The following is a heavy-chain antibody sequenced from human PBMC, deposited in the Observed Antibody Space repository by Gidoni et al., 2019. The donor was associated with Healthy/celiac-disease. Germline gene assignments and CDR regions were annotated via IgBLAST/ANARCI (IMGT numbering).Heavy chain of an antibody. Sequence: EVQLVESGGGLVKPGGSLRPSCAASGFPFSSYSMKWVRQAPGKGREGVSAISSSRSYIYYADSVKGRFTISRDNAKNSLYLQMNSVRAEDTAVYYCARLSIAARPGEIDYWGQGTLVTVSS. CDR1: GFPFSSYS. CDR2: ISSSRSYI. D-gene: IGHD6-6*01. V-gene: IGHV3-21*01. J-gene: IGHJ4*02. CDR3: ARLSIAARPGEIDY.